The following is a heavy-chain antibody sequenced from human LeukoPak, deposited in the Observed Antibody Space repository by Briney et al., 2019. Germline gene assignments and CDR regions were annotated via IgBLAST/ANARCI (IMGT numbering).Heavy chain of an antibody. D-gene: IGHD6-13*01. Sequence: GGSLRLSCAASGFTFSNYWMSWVRQAPGKGLEWVASIKQDEGERYYVDSVKGRFTISRDNAKNSLYLQMNSLRAEDTALYYCAKSRSWYEVFDYWGQGTLVTVSS. J-gene: IGHJ4*02. V-gene: IGHV3-7*03. CDR3: AKSRSWYEVFDY. CDR1: GFTFSNYW. CDR2: IKQDEGER.